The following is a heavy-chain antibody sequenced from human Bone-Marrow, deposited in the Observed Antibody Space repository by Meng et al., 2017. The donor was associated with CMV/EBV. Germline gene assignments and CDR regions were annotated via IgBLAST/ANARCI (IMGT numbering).Heavy chain of an antibody. J-gene: IGHJ6*02. CDR2: INPNSGGT. CDR3: ARAIIDSSSEKHFEYYYGMDV. Sequence: ASVKVSCKASGYTFTGYYMHWVRQAPGQGLEWMGWINPNSGGTNYAQKFQGRVTITTDESTSTAYMELSSLRSEDTAVYYCARAIIDSSSEKHFEYYYGMDVWGQGTTVTVSS. V-gene: IGHV1-2*02. D-gene: IGHD6-6*01. CDR1: GYTFTGYY.